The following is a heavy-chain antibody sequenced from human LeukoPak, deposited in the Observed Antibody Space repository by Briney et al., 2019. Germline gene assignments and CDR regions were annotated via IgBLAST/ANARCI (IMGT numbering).Heavy chain of an antibody. CDR1: GYTFTAYY. J-gene: IGHJ5*02. CDR3: AAPRPYDYGSGSYYRDNWLDP. D-gene: IGHD3-10*01. Sequence: GASVEVSCKASGYTFTAYYMHWVRQAPGQGFEWMGWINPDSGATNYAHNFEGRVTMTRDRSITTAYMELTRLRSDDTAVYYCAAPRPYDYGSGSYYRDNWLDPWGQGTLVTVSS. V-gene: IGHV1-2*02. CDR2: INPDSGAT.